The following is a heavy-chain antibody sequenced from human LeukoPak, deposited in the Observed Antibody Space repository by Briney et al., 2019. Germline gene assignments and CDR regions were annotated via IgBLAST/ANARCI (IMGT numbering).Heavy chain of an antibody. CDR3: AKGPHYYDSSGYRFYMDV. CDR2: IRYDGSNK. D-gene: IGHD3-22*01. J-gene: IGHJ6*03. V-gene: IGHV3-30*02. CDR1: GFTFSSYG. Sequence: GGSLRLSCAASGFTFSSYGMHWVRQAPGKGLEWAAFIRYDGSNKYYADSVKGRFTISRDNSKNTLYLQMNSLRAEDTAVYYCAKGPHYYDSSGYRFYMDVWGKGTTVTISS.